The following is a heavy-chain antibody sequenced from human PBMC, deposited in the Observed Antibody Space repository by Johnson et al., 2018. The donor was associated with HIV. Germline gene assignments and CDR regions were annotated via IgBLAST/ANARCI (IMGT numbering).Heavy chain of an antibody. D-gene: IGHD3-22*01. CDR2: ISYAATNK. Sequence: QVQLVESGGGAVRPGGSLRLSCAASGFTFDDYDMSWVRQAPGKGLEWVAVISYAATNKYYADSVKGLFTISRDNSENTLYLQMNSLRAEDTALYFCAGGQPYYDTEKGEAFDIWGQGTMVTVSS. CDR3: AGGQPYYDTEKGEAFDI. CDR1: GFTFDDYD. J-gene: IGHJ3*02. V-gene: IGHV3-30-3*01.